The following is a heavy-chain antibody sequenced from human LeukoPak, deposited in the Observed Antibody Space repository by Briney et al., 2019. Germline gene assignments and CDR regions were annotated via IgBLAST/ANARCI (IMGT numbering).Heavy chain of an antibody. CDR2: IKQDGSEK. D-gene: IGHD5-24*01. CDR3: ARDLGDGYNRGFDY. Sequence: PGGSLRLSCAASGFTFSSYWMSWVRQAPGKGLEWVANIKQDGSEKYYVDSVKGRFTISRDNAKNSLYLQMNSLRAEDTAVYYCARDLGDGYNRGFDYWGQGTLVTVSS. V-gene: IGHV3-7*03. CDR1: GFTFSSYW. J-gene: IGHJ4*02.